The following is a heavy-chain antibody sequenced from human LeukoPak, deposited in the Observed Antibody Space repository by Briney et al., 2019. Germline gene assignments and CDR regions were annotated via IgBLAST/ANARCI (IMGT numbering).Heavy chain of an antibody. Sequence: GASVKVSCKVSGYTLTELSMHWVRQAHGKGLEWMGGFDPEDGETIYAQKFQGRVTMTEDTSTDTAYMELSSLRSEDTAVYYCATAPILAYLYSSGWYTPFDYWGQGTLVTVSS. CDR1: GYTLTELS. V-gene: IGHV1-24*01. CDR3: ATAPILAYLYSSGWYTPFDY. D-gene: IGHD6-19*01. J-gene: IGHJ4*02. CDR2: FDPEDGET.